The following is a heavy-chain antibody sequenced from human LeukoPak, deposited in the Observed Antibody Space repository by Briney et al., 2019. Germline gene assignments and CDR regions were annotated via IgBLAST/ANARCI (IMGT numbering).Heavy chain of an antibody. CDR3: AGLSGRDYYFGY. CDR1: GGSISSSSYY. Sequence: SETLSLTCTVSGGSISSSSYYWGWIRQPPGKGLEWIGSIYYSGSTYYNPSLKSRVTISVDTSKNQFSLKLSSVTAADTAVYYCAGLSGRDYYFGYWGQGTLVTVSS. D-gene: IGHD3-10*01. J-gene: IGHJ4*02. CDR2: IYYSGST. V-gene: IGHV4-39*01.